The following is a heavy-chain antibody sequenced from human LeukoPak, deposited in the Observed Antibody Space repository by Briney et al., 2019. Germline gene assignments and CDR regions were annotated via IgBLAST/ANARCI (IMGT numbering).Heavy chain of an antibody. V-gene: IGHV4-59*01. CDR1: GGSISSYY. CDR3: ARVRGIYAIDAFDI. D-gene: IGHD3-10*01. Sequence: PSETLSLTCTVSGGSISSYYWSWIRQPPGKGLEWIGYIYYSGSTNYNPSLKSRVTISVDTSKNQFSLKLSSVTAADTAVYYCARVRGIYAIDAFDIWGQGTMVTVSS. CDR2: IYYSGST. J-gene: IGHJ3*02.